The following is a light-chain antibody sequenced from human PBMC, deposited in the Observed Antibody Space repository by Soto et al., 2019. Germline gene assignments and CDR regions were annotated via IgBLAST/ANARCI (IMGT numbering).Light chain of an antibody. Sequence: PLTQSPSSLSASVGDRVTITCRASQGIRSYLAWYQQKAGKAPKLLIHAASTLQRGVPPRFSGSGSGTDFTLTISSLQPEDFATYYCQQLNSYPHTFGQGTKLEIK. J-gene: IGKJ2*01. CDR3: QQLNSYPHT. CDR1: QGIRSY. V-gene: IGKV1-9*01. CDR2: AAS.